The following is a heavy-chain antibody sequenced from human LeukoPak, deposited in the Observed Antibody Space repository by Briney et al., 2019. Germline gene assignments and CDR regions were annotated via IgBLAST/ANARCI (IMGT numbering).Heavy chain of an antibody. CDR3: ARMYSSGWYTY. D-gene: IGHD6-19*01. Sequence: PSETLSLTCTVSGGSISSYYWSWIRQPPGKGLEWIGYTYYSGSTNYNPSLKSRVTISVDTSKDQFSLKLSSVTAADTAVYYCARMYSSGWYTYWGQGTLVTVSS. V-gene: IGHV4-59*01. CDR1: GGSISSYY. J-gene: IGHJ4*02. CDR2: TYYSGST.